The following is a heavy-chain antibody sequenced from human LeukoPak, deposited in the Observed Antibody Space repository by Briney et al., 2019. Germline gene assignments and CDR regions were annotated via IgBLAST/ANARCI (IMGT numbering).Heavy chain of an antibody. CDR1: GGPFIGYY. D-gene: IGHD4-23*01. J-gene: IGHJ4*02. V-gene: IGHV4-34*01. CDR3: ASSDYGGNSGADY. Sequence: SETLSLPCSVNGGPFIGYYWSWIRQPPGKGLEWIGEINHSGGTNYNPSLKIRVTISVDTSRNQFSLKLRSVTAADTAVYYCASSDYGGNSGADYWGQGTLVTVSS. CDR2: INHSGGT.